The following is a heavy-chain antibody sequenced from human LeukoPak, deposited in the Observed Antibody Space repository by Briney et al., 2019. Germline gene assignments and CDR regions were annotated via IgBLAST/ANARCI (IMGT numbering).Heavy chain of an antibody. V-gene: IGHV3-30*02. CDR1: GFTFSTYA. CDR2: IRSDGTKT. CDR3: AKGRGKDGQNLFDY. Sequence: GGSLRLSCAASGFTFSTYAMSWVRQAPGKGLEWVTFIRSDGTKTHYADSVKGRFTISRDNSKNTLFLQIDNLRVDDTAVYYCAKGRGKDGQNLFDYWGQGTLITVSS. D-gene: IGHD5-24*01. J-gene: IGHJ4*02.